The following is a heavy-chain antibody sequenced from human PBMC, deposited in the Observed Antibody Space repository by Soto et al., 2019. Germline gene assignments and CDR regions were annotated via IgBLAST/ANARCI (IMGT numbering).Heavy chain of an antibody. CDR3: ASNLF. D-gene: IGHD1-1*01. CDR2: ISYDGSNK. CDR1: GFTFSSYG. Sequence: QVQLVESGGGVVQPGRSLRLSCAASGFTFSSYGMHWVRQAPGKGLEWVAVISYDGSNKYYAASVKGRFTISRDNSKNTLYLQMNSLRAEDTAVYYCASNLFWGQGTLVTVSS. V-gene: IGHV3-30*03. J-gene: IGHJ4*02.